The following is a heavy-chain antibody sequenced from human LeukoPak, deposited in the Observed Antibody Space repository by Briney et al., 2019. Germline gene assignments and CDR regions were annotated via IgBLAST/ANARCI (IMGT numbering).Heavy chain of an antibody. V-gene: IGHV4-34*01. Sequence: GSLRLSCAASGFTFSTYVMSWVRQPPGKGLEWIGEINHSGSTNYNPSLKSRVTISVDTSKNQFSLKLSSVTAADTAVYYCARVVPAANAFDIWGQGTMVTVSS. J-gene: IGHJ3*02. CDR2: INHSGST. CDR3: ARVVPAANAFDI. CDR1: GFTFSTYV. D-gene: IGHD2-2*01.